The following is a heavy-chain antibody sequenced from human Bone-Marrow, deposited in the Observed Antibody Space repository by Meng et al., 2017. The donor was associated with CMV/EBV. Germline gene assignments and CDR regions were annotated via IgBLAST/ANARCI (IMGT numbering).Heavy chain of an antibody. CDR2: IYSGDSDT. D-gene: IGHD3-16*01. V-gene: IGHV5-51*01. Sequence: KVSCKGSGYSFTSYWIGWVRQMPGKGLEWMGIIYSGDSDTRYSPSFQGQVTISADKSISTAYLQWSSLKASDTAMYYCARHQDRYALDPWGQGTLVTVSS. CDR3: ARHQDRYALDP. CDR1: GYSFTSYW. J-gene: IGHJ5*02.